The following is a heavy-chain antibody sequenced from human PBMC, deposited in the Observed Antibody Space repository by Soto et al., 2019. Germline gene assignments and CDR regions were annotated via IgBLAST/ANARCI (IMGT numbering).Heavy chain of an antibody. V-gene: IGHV4-59*03. CDR2: VHESGST. CDR1: GDAISNLY. Sequence: SETLSLTCSVSGDAISNLYWSWIRQTPGRGLEWIGCVHESGSTDYNPSLKGRVTISLHTSKSQFSLSLRSATAADTATYYCARGTRALITSFFAYWGQGIPVTVSS. D-gene: IGHD1-20*01. CDR3: ARGTRALITSFFAY. J-gene: IGHJ4*02.